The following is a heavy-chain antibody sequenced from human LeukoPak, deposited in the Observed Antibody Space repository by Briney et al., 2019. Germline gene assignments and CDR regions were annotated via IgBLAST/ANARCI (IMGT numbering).Heavy chain of an antibody. CDR1: GFTFDDYA. D-gene: IGHD6-13*01. J-gene: IGHJ4*02. V-gene: IGHV3-9*01. Sequence: PGGSLRLSCAASGFTFDDYAMHWVRQAPGKGLEWVSGISWNSGSIGYADSVKGRFTISRDNAKNSLYLQMNSLRTEDTALYYCARDAEKIAAAGTKPIDYWGQGTLVTVSS. CDR3: ARDAEKIAAAGTKPIDY. CDR2: ISWNSGSI.